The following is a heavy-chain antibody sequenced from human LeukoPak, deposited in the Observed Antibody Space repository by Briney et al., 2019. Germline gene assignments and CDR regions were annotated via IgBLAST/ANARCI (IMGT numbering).Heavy chain of an antibody. CDR3: ARVGLEGSETPYYYMDV. J-gene: IGHJ6*03. CDR1: GGSISSYY. Sequence: PSETLSLICTVSGGSISSYYWSWIRQPPGKGLEWIGYIYYSGSTNYNPSLKSRVTISVDTSKNQFSLKLSSVTAADTAVYYCARVGLEGSETPYYYMDVWGKGTTVTISS. CDR2: IYYSGST. D-gene: IGHD3-10*01. V-gene: IGHV4-59*01.